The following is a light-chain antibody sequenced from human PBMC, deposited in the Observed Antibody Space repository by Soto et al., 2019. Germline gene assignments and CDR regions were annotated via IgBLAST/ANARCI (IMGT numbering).Light chain of an antibody. CDR1: SNDIGAFDY. V-gene: IGLV2-14*01. CDR2: EVF. CDR3: SSYTTNNAHV. J-gene: IGLJ2*01. Sequence: QSALTQPASVSASPGQSISISCTGTSNDIGAFDYVSWYQQHPGKAPKLILFEVFNRPSGVSTRFSGSKSGSTASLTISGLRAEDEADYFCSSYTTNNAHVFGGGTQLTVL.